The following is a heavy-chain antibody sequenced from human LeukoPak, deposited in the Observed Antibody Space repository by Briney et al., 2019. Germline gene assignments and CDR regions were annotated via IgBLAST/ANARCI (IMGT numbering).Heavy chain of an antibody. J-gene: IGHJ4*02. Sequence: PGGSLRLSCAASGFTFSSYWMSWVRQAPGKGLEWVSAISGSGGSTYYADSVKGRFTISRDNSKNTLYLQMNSLRAEDTAVYYCAKDSTWIQLWFGYWGQGTLVTVSS. CDR1: GFTFSSYW. D-gene: IGHD5-18*01. CDR3: AKDSTWIQLWFGY. V-gene: IGHV3-23*01. CDR2: ISGSGGST.